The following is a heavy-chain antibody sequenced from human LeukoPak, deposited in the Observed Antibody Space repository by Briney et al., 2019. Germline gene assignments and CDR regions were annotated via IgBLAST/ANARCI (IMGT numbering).Heavy chain of an antibody. Sequence: GGSLRLSCAASGFTFSSYAMSWVRQAPGKGLEWVLAISGSGGSTYYADSVKGRFTISRDNSKNTLYLQMNSLRAEDTAVYYCAKKYSYDSYYFDYWGQGTLVTVSS. D-gene: IGHD5-18*01. J-gene: IGHJ4*02. CDR1: GFTFSSYA. V-gene: IGHV3-23*01. CDR2: ISGSGGST. CDR3: AKKYSYDSYYFDY.